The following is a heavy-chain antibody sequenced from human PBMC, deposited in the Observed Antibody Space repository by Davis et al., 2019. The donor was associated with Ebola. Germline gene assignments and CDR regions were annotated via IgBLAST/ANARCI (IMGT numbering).Heavy chain of an antibody. Sequence: ASVKVSCKASGYTFISYGITWVRQAPGQGLEWMGWISPYNGNTDSAQKFQGRVTMTTDTSTSTAYMELRSLRVEDTAIYYCAKDTSNVWFDVWGQGTMVTVSS. CDR1: GYTFISYG. CDR3: AKDTSNVWFDV. V-gene: IGHV1-18*01. CDR2: ISPYNGNT. D-gene: IGHD6-19*01. J-gene: IGHJ3*01.